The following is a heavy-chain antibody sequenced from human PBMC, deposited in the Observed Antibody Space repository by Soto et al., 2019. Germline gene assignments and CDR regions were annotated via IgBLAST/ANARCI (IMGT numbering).Heavy chain of an antibody. Sequence: ASVNVSCNASGYTFTGYYVPWVRQAPGQGVEWMGWINPNSGGTNDAQKFQGRATMTSDTTTSTADMELSRLRSDDKAVYYCARDTAMVTSFNRFDPWDQGTLVTVSS. V-gene: IGHV1-2*02. J-gene: IGHJ5*02. CDR2: INPNSGGT. CDR1: GYTFTGYY. D-gene: IGHD5-18*01. CDR3: ARDTAMVTSFNRFDP.